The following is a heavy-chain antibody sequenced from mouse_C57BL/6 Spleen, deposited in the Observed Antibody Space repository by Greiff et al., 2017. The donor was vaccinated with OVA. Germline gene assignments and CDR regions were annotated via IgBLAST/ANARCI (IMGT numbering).Heavy chain of an antibody. V-gene: IGHV1-55*01. CDR2: IYPGSGST. CDR3: ARGGGTRAWFAY. D-gene: IGHD3-3*01. J-gene: IGHJ3*01. Sequence: QVQLQQPGAELVKPGASVKMSCKASGYTFTSYWITWVKQRPGQGLEWIGDIYPGSGSTNYNEKFKSKATLTVDTSSSTAYMQLSSLTSEDSAVYYCARGGGTRAWFAYWGQGTLVTVSA. CDR1: GYTFTSYW.